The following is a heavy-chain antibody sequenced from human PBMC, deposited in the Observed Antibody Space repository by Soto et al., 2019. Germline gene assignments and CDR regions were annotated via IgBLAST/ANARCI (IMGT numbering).Heavy chain of an antibody. CDR3: AKEFYSEAGPDS. D-gene: IGHD6-13*01. V-gene: IGHV3-23*01. J-gene: IGHJ5*01. CDR2: IVGSGGSA. Sequence: GGSLRLSCAASGFTFRNYAMSWVRQAPGKGLEWVSGIVGSGGSAYYADSVKGRFIIPRDNSKNTLNLQMNSLRAEDTAVYYCAKEFYSEAGPDSWGQGTLVTVSS. CDR1: GFTFRNYA.